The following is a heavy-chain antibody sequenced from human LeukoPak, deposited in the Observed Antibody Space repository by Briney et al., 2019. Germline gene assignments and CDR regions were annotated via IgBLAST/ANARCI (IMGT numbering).Heavy chain of an antibody. D-gene: IGHD5-12*01. CDR1: GFPFSSYW. J-gene: IGHJ4*02. Sequence: PGGSLRLSCAASGFPFSSYWMAWVRQAPGKGLEWVSLIYSGGSTYYADSVKGRFTISRDNSKNTLYLQMNSLRAEDTAVYYCARGGADYWGQGTLVTVSS. V-gene: IGHV3-66*01. CDR3: ARGGADY. CDR2: IYSGGST.